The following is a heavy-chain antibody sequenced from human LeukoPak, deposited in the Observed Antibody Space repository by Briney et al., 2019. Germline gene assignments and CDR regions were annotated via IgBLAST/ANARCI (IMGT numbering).Heavy chain of an antibody. Sequence: CTVSGGSISSYYWSWIRQPPGKGLEWIGYIYYSGSTNYNPSLKSRVTISVDTSKNKFSLTLSSVTAADTAVYYCAXXPFXMXRXXIIXPXXXXLWGRGXLXTVSS. D-gene: IGHD3-10*01. V-gene: IGHV4-59*01. J-gene: IGHJ2*01. CDR1: GGSISSYY. CDR2: IYYSGST. CDR3: AXXPFXMXRXXIIXPXXXXL.